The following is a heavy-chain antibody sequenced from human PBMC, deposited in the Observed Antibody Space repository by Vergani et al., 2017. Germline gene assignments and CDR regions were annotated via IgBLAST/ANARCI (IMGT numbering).Heavy chain of an antibody. CDR3: ARALALTGEPGAYYYCXMDV. CDR1: GGTFTSYA. CDR2: VIPIFGTA. D-gene: IGHD7-27*01. Sequence: QVQLVQSGAEVKKPGSSVKVSCKASGGTFTSYAISWVRQAPGQGLEWMGGVIPIFGTANYAEKFQGRVTITADESTSTAYMELSSLRSEDTAVYYCARALALTGEPGAYYYCXMDVWGKGTTVTVSS. J-gene: IGHJ6*03. V-gene: IGHV1-69*13.